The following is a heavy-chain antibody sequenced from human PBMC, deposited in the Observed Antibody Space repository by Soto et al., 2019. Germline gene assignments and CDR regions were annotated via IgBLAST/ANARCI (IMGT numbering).Heavy chain of an antibody. D-gene: IGHD4-17*01. CDR2: ISYDGTNK. CDR1: GFTFSTYG. CDR3: AKDLQSYGDYDYYCYGMDV. V-gene: IGHV3-30*18. J-gene: IGHJ6*02. Sequence: QVQLVESGGGEVQPGRSLTISCAASGFTFSTYGMHWVRQTPGKGLEWVAVISYDGTNKLYSDSVQGRFTISRDNFKNTLTLQMNSLRADDTAVYSCAKDLQSYGDYDYYCYGMDVWGPGTRVTVSS.